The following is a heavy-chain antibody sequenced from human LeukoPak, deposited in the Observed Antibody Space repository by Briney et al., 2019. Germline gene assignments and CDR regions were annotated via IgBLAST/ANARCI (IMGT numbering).Heavy chain of an antibody. Sequence: AGALRLSCAASGFPFSSYEMNWVRQAPGKGLEWVGRIKSKTDGGTTDYAAPGKGRFTISRDDSKNTLCLQMNSLKTEDTAVYYCTGNYYGSGSYADFDYWGQGTLVTVSS. V-gene: IGHV3-15*01. CDR3: TGNYYGSGSYADFDY. D-gene: IGHD3-10*01. CDR1: GFPFSSYE. CDR2: IKSKTDGGTT. J-gene: IGHJ4*02.